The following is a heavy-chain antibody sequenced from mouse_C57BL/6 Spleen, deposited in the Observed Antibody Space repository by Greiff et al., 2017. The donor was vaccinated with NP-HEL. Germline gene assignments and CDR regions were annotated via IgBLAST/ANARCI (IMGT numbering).Heavy chain of an antibody. Sequence: EVNVVESGGGLVKPGGSLKLSCAASGFTFSDYGMHWVRQAPEKGLEWVAYISSGSSTIYYADTVKGRFTISRDNDKNTLFLQMTSLRSEDTAMYYCARDLRQAWFAYWGQGTLVTVSA. D-gene: IGHD5-1*01. J-gene: IGHJ3*01. V-gene: IGHV5-17*01. CDR2: ISSGSSTI. CDR3: ARDLRQAWFAY. CDR1: GFTFSDYG.